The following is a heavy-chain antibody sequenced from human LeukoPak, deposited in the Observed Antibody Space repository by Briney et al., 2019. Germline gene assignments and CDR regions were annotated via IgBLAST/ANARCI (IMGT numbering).Heavy chain of an antibody. D-gene: IGHD3-10*01. CDR2: INHSGST. CDR1: GGSITDYY. V-gene: IGHV4-34*01. CDR3: ARHGFAGAFQH. Sequence: PSETLSLTCALSGGSITDYYYNWVRQPPGKGLEWIGEINHSGSTTYNPSLKSRVIIAVDTSKNQFSPKLTSVTAADTAVYYCARHGFAGAFQHWGQGTLVTVSS. J-gene: IGHJ1*01.